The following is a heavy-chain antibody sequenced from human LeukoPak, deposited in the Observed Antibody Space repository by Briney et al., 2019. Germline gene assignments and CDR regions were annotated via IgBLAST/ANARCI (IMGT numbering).Heavy chain of an antibody. Sequence: QPGGSLSLSCAASGFSFSSYWMSWVRQAPGKGLEWVANIKQDGSEKYYVDSVKGRLTISRDNAKNSLYLQMNSLRAEDTAVYYCARDKKVVVAATVFDYWGQGTLATVSS. J-gene: IGHJ4*02. CDR3: ARDKKVVVAATVFDY. D-gene: IGHD2-15*01. CDR2: IKQDGSEK. CDR1: GFSFSSYW. V-gene: IGHV3-7*01.